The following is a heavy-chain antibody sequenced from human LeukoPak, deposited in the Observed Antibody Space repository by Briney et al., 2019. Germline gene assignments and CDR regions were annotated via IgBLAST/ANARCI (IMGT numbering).Heavy chain of an antibody. CDR2: IYPNSGGT. D-gene: IGHD5-12*01. V-gene: IGHV1-2*02. Sequence: ASVKVSCKASGYTFTGYYMHWARQAPGQGLEWMGWIYPNSGGTNYAQKFQGRVTMTRDTSISTAYMELTRLRSDDTAVYYCARDGYSGGAFDIWGQGTMVTASS. CDR1: GYTFTGYY. J-gene: IGHJ3*02. CDR3: ARDGYSGGAFDI.